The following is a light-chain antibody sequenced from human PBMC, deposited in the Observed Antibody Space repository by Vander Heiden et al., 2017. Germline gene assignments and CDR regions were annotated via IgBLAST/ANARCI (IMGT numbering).Light chain of an antibody. CDR1: SSDVGAYNY. J-gene: IGLJ2*01. CDR2: EVS. V-gene: IGLV2-14*03. Sequence: QSALTQPASVSGSPGQSITISCTGTSSDVGAYNYVSWYQQFPGKVPKPIIYEVSYRPSGVSNRFSGSKSGNTASLTISGLQAEDEADYYCCSYTSSNTLVFGGGTKLTVL. CDR3: CSYTSSNTLV.